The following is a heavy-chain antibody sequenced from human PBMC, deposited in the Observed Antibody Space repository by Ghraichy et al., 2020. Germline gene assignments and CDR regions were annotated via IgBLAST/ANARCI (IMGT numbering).Heavy chain of an antibody. J-gene: IGHJ5*02. CDR2: ISYNGGRT. Sequence: GGSLKLSCAASGFTFSNYAMSWVRQAPGKGLEWVSSISYNGGRTNYAGSVKGRFTISRDNSMQTLHLQMNSLRVEDTAIYFCAKDQVQISATTYNWCKPWGQGTLVTVSS. CDR1: GFTFSNYA. D-gene: IGHD4-11*01. V-gene: IGHV3-23*01. CDR3: AKDQVQISATTYNWCKP.